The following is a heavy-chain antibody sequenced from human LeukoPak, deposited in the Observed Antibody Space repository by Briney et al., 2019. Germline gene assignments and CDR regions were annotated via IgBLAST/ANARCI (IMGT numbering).Heavy chain of an antibody. D-gene: IGHD4-17*01. J-gene: IGHJ4*02. CDR3: ARGTTVTFFDY. CDR1: GGSISSYY. Sequence: SQTLSLTCTVSGGSISSYYWSWIRQPPGKGLEWIGYIYYSGSTNYNPSLKSRVTISVDTSKNQFSLKLSSVTAADTAVYYCARGTTVTFFDYWGQGTLVTVSS. CDR2: IYYSGST. V-gene: IGHV4-59*01.